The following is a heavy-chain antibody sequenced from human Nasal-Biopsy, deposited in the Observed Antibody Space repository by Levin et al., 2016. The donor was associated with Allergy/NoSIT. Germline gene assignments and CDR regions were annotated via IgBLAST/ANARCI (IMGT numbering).Heavy chain of an antibody. J-gene: IGHJ4*02. V-gene: IGHV3-15*01. CDR1: GFTFSDAW. Sequence: GGSLRLSCAASGFTFSDAWMTWVRQAPGKGLEWVGLIKSKSYGETTEYAAPVRGRFTISRDDSIKMLYLQMSSLEIEDTGVYYCATLSAYHIDSWGQGTLVTVSS. CDR3: ATLSAYHIDS. CDR2: IKSKSYGETT.